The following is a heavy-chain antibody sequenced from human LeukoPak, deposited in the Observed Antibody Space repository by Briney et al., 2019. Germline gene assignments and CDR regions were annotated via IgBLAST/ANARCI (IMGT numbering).Heavy chain of an antibody. CDR1: GFTFSNYG. Sequence: GGSLRLSCAASGFTFSNYGIHWVRQAPGKGLEWVAFIRYDGSNKYYVDSVKGRFTISRDNSKNTLYLQMNSLRAEVTAVYYCAKDSLSGLDYYYSMDVWGKGTTVTISS. D-gene: IGHD2/OR15-2a*01. V-gene: IGHV3-30*02. CDR2: IRYDGSNK. CDR3: AKDSLSGLDYYYSMDV. J-gene: IGHJ6*04.